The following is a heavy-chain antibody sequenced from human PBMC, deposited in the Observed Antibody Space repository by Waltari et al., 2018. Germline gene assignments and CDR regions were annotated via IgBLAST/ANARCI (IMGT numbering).Heavy chain of an antibody. CDR3: AREEWDYYASSGYYFRY. J-gene: IGHJ4*02. V-gene: IGHV7-4-1*02. Sequence: QVQLVQSGSELKKPGASVKVSCKASGYTFTSDAMNWVRQAPGQGLDWMGWINTNTGNPTSAQGFTGRFVFSLDTSVSTAYLQISSLKAEDTAVYYCAREEWDYYASSGYYFRYWGQGTLVTVSS. CDR2: INTNTGNP. D-gene: IGHD3-22*01. CDR1: GYTFTSDA.